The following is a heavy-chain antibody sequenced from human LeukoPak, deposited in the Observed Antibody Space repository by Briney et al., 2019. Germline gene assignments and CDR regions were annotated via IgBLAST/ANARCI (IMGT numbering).Heavy chain of an antibody. CDR3: ARDGAASYMDV. Sequence: SETLSLTCAVSGYSIISAYYWGWIRQPPGKGLEWIGSINHSGTTSYNPSLKGRVTISVDTSKNQFSLKLSSVTAADTAVYYCARDGAASYMDVWGKGTTVTVPS. J-gene: IGHJ6*03. CDR2: INHSGTT. D-gene: IGHD6-25*01. V-gene: IGHV4-38-2*02. CDR1: GYSIISAYY.